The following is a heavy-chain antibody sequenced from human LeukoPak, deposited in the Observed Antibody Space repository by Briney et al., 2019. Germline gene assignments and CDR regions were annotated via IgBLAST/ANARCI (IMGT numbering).Heavy chain of an antibody. CDR1: GGSISSGSYY. D-gene: IGHD4-17*01. CDR2: IYTSGST. J-gene: IGHJ4*02. CDR3: AREGGDYEDDRYDFDY. V-gene: IGHV4-61*02. Sequence: PSETLSLTCTVSGGSISSGSYYWSWIRQPAGKGLEWIGRIYTSGSTNYNPSLKSRVTISVDTSKNQFSLKLSSVTAADTAVYYCAREGGDYEDDRYDFDYWGQGTLVTVSS.